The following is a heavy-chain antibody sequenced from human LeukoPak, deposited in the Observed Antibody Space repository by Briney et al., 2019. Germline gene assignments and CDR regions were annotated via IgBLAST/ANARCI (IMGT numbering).Heavy chain of an antibody. V-gene: IGHV3-74*01. CDR3: ARVRGGDYYDSSGYDFDY. Sequence: GGSLRLSCAASGFTFSSYWMHWVRQAPGKGLVWVSRINTDGSSTSYADSVKGRFTTSRDNAKNTLYLQMNSLRAEDTAVYYCARVRGGDYYDSSGYDFDYWGQGTLVTVSS. D-gene: IGHD3-22*01. J-gene: IGHJ4*02. CDR2: INTDGSST. CDR1: GFTFSSYW.